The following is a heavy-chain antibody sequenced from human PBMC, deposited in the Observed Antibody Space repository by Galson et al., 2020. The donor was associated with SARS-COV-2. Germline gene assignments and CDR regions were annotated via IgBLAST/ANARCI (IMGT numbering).Heavy chain of an antibody. Sequence: SETLSLTCTVSGGSISSGGYYWSWIRQHPGKGLEWIGYIYYSGSTYYNPSLKSRVTISVDTSKNQFYLKLSSVTAADTAVYYCARGTAATYYYYMDVWGKGTTVTVSS. J-gene: IGHJ6*03. CDR3: ARGTAATYYYYMDV. CDR1: GGSISSGGYY. CDR2: IYYSGST. D-gene: IGHD2-15*01. V-gene: IGHV4-31*03.